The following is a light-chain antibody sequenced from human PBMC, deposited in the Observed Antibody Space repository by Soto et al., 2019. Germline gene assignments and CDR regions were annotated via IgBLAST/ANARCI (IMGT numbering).Light chain of an antibody. J-gene: IGKJ5*01. CDR3: QQYKNWPPN. CDR2: DAS. CDR1: QSVSSY. Sequence: EIVLTQSPATLSLSPGERATLSCRASQSVSSYLAWYQQKPGQAPRLLIYDASNRATGVPARFSGSGSGTEFTLIVSSLQSEDIAVYFCQQYKNWPPNFGQGTRLEIK. V-gene: IGKV3-11*01.